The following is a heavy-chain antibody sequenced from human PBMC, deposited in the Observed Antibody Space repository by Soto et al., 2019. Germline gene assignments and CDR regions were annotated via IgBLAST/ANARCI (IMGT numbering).Heavy chain of an antibody. CDR2: IIPIFGTG. Sequence: QVQLVQSGAEVTKPGSSVKVSCKASGGTFSSYAISWVRQAPGQGLEWMGGIIPIFGTGNYAQKFQGRVTITADESTSTAYMELSSLRSEDTAVYYCARHGSEPRYYYDGMDVWGQGTTVTVSS. D-gene: IGHD3-10*01. J-gene: IGHJ6*02. CDR3: ARHGSEPRYYYDGMDV. CDR1: GGTFSSYA. V-gene: IGHV1-69*12.